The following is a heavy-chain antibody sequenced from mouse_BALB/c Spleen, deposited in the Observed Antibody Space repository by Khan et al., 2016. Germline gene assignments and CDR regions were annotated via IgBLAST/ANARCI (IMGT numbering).Heavy chain of an antibody. J-gene: IGHJ1*01. CDR1: GNTFTSYW. Sequence: QVQLQQSGAELAKPGASVKMSYKASGNTFTSYWMHWVKQRPGQGLEWIGYINPTTGYTEYNQKFKDKATLTADKSSSTAYMQLSSLTFEDSAVYYCVMRDFDVWGAGTTVTVSS. CDR2: INPTTGYT. V-gene: IGHV1-7*01. CDR3: VMRDFDV.